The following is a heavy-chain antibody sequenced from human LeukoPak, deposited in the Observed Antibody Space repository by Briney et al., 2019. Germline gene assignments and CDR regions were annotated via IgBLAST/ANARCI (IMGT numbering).Heavy chain of an antibody. Sequence: SETLSLTCTVSGGSISSSSYYWGWIRQPPGKGLEWIVSIYYSGSTYYNPSLKSRVTISVDTSKNQFSLKLSSVTAADTAVYYCARGTDFWSGYYLNCGFDPWGQGTLVTVSS. J-gene: IGHJ5*02. CDR1: GGSISSSSYY. D-gene: IGHD3-3*01. CDR2: IYYSGST. CDR3: ARGTDFWSGYYLNCGFDP. V-gene: IGHV4-39*01.